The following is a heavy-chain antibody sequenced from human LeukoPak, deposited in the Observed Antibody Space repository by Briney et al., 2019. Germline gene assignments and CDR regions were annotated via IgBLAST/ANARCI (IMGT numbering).Heavy chain of an antibody. V-gene: IGHV4-4*09. Sequence: SETLSLTCTVSGGSISSYYWSWIRQPPGKGLEWIGYIYTSGSTNYNPSLKSRVTISVDTSKNQFSLKLSSVTAADMAVYYCARLSAGSWSYFDYWGQGTLVTVSS. CDR3: ARLSAGSWSYFDY. CDR2: IYTSGST. J-gene: IGHJ4*02. D-gene: IGHD2/OR15-2a*01. CDR1: GGSISSYY.